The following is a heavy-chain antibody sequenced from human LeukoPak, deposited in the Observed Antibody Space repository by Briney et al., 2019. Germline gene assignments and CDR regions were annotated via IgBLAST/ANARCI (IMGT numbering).Heavy chain of an antibody. Sequence: ASVKVSCKASGYTFTSYGISWVRQAPGQGLEWMGWISAYNGNTNYAQKLQGRVTMTTDTSTSTAYMELRSLRSDDTAVYYCARGKHYYDSSGYDDAFDIWGQGTMVTVSS. V-gene: IGHV1-18*01. J-gene: IGHJ3*02. D-gene: IGHD3-22*01. CDR3: ARGKHYYDSSGYDDAFDI. CDR1: GYTFTSYG. CDR2: ISAYNGNT.